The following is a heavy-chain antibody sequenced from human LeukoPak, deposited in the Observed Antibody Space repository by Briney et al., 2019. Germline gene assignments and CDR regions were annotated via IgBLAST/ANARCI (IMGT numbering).Heavy chain of an antibody. J-gene: IGHJ5*02. CDR3: ARELAGGCCPSSTSCGNWFDP. CDR1: GFTFSSYA. Sequence: GGSLRLSCAASGFTFSSYAMHWGRHAPGKGLEWGAVISYDGSNKYYADSVTGRFTISRDNSKNTLYLQMNSLRAEDTAVYYCARELAGGCCPSSTSCGNWFDPWGQGTLVTVSS. D-gene: IGHD2-2*01. V-gene: IGHV3-30-3*01. CDR2: ISYDGSNK.